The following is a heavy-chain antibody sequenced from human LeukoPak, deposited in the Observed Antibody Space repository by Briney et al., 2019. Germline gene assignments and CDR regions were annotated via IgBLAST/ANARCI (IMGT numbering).Heavy chain of an antibody. CDR3: ARGRSGWYMDV. D-gene: IGHD6-19*01. J-gene: IGHJ6*03. CDR1: GGSISSSGYY. CDR2: IYYSGST. V-gene: IGHV4-39*07. Sequence: SETLSLTCTVSGGSISSSGYYWGWIRQSPGEGLEWVGNIYYSGSTNYNPSLKSRVTISVDTSKNQFSLKLSSVTAADTAVYYCARGRSGWYMDVWGKGTTVTISS.